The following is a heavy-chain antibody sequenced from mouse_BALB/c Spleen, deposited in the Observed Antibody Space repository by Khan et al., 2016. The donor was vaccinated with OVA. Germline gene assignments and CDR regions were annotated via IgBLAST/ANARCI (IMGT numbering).Heavy chain of an antibody. V-gene: IGHV14-1*02. J-gene: IGHJ3*01. CDR3: ARSAYSAWFAY. CDR1: DFNIKDYY. CDR2: IDPENGET. Sequence: VQLKQSGAELVRPGALVKLSCKASDFNIKDYYMHWVKQRPEQGLEWIGWIDPENGETVYDPKFQGKAIMTADTSSNTAYLQLSSLTSEDTAVYYCARSAYSAWFAYWGQGTLVTVSA.